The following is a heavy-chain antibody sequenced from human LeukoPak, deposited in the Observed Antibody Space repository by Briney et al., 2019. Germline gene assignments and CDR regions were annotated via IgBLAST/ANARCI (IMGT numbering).Heavy chain of an antibody. J-gene: IGHJ6*02. CDR1: GGSISSGDYY. CDR3: ARGLEDIVVVPAGYGMDV. D-gene: IGHD2-2*01. V-gene: IGHV4-30-4*01. CDR2: IYYSGST. Sequence: SETLSLTCTVSGGSISSGDYYWSWIRQPPGKGLEWIGYIYYSGSTYYNPSLKSRVTISVDTSKNQFSLKLSSVTAADTAVYCCARGLEDIVVVPAGYGMDVWGQGTTVTVSS.